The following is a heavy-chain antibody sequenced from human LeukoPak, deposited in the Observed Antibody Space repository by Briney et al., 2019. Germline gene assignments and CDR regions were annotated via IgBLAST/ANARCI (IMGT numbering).Heavy chain of an antibody. Sequence: PSETLSLTCTVSGASITTYYWTWIRQAPGKGLEWIGYIYYSGSTNYNPSLKSRVTISVDTSKNQFSLKLSSVTAADTAVYYCARRDIYYYYYGMDVWGQGTTVTVSS. V-gene: IGHV4-59*08. J-gene: IGHJ6*02. CDR2: IYYSGST. CDR1: GASITTYY. D-gene: IGHD2-15*01. CDR3: ARRDIYYYYYGMDV.